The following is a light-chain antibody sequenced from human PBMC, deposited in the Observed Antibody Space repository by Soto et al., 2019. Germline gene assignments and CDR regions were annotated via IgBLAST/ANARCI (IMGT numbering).Light chain of an antibody. J-gene: IGKJ4*01. Sequence: IVLSQSPGTLSLPPGERATLPSRASQSVSSSYLAWYQQKPGQAPRLLIYGASSRATGIPDRFSGSGSGTDFTLTISNLESEDFAVYYCQQCSNWPLTFGGGTKVDI. CDR3: QQCSNWPLT. V-gene: IGKV3D-20*02. CDR1: QSVSSSY. CDR2: GAS.